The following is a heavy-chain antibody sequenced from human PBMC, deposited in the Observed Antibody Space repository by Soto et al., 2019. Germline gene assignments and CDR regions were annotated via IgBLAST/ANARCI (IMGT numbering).Heavy chain of an antibody. CDR2: IYPGDTDT. CDR3: ARGLSIVATHYHYGMAV. CDR1: GYSFTSYC. D-gene: IGHD5-12*01. J-gene: IGHJ6*02. Sequence: EVQLVQSGAEVKKPGESLKIYCKGAGYSFTSYCIGWVRQMPEKGLEWMGIIYPGDTDTRYSPSFQGQVTISAHKSIRPAYLQWSSLEASDTAMYYCARGLSIVATHYHYGMAVWGQGTTVTVSS. V-gene: IGHV5-51*01.